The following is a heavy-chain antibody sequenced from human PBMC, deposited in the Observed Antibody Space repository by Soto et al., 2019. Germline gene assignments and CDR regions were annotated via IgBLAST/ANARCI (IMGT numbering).Heavy chain of an antibody. CDR3: ARAEDSSGYYYDY. Sequence: GGSLRLSCAASGFTFSSYSMNWVRQAPGKWLEWVSSISSSSSYIYYADSVKGRFTISRDNAKNSLYLQMNSLRAEDTAVYYCARAEDSSGYYYDYWGQGTLVTVPQ. J-gene: IGHJ4*02. D-gene: IGHD3-22*01. CDR2: ISSSSSYI. CDR1: GFTFSSYS. V-gene: IGHV3-21*01.